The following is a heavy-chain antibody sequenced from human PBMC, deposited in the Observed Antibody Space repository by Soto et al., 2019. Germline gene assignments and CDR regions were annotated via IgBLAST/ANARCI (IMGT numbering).Heavy chain of an antibody. V-gene: IGHV4-39*01. CDR3: ARHQSIVVVTAARAFDI. CDR2: IYYSGDT. D-gene: IGHD2-15*01. Sequence: SETLSLTCTVSGGSISSSSHYWVWIRQPPGKGLEWIGSIYYSGDTYYNPSLKSRVTISVDTSKSQFSVKLNSVTAADTAVYYCARHQSIVVVTAARAFDIWGQGTMVTVSS. CDR1: GGSISSSSHY. J-gene: IGHJ3*02.